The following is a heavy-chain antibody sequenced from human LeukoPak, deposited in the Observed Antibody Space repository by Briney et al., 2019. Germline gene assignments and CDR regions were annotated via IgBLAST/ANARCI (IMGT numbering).Heavy chain of an antibody. CDR3: AKDTSRMYCGNDCYSGFDY. CDR1: GFTFSSYS. D-gene: IGHD2-21*02. CDR2: ISSSSSTI. J-gene: IGHJ4*02. V-gene: IGHV3-48*04. Sequence: GGSLRLSCAASGFTFSSYSMNWVRQAPGKGLEWVSYISSSSSTIYYADSVKGRFTISRDNSKNSLYLQMDSLRAEDTALYYCAKDTSRMYCGNDCYSGFDYWGQGALVTVSS.